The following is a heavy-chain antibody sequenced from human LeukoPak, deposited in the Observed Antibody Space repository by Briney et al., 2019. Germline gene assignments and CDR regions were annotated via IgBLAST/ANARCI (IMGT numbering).Heavy chain of an antibody. V-gene: IGHV4-34*01. CDR2: INHSGST. D-gene: IGHD3-22*01. CDR3: ARGRLYDSSGYSIDY. J-gene: IGHJ4*02. CDR1: GGSFSGYY. Sequence: SETLSLTCAVYGGSFSGYYWSWIRQPPGKGLEWIGEINHSGSTNYNPSLKSRVTISVDTSKSQFSPKLSSVTAADTAVYYCARGRLYDSSGYSIDYWGQGTLVTVSS.